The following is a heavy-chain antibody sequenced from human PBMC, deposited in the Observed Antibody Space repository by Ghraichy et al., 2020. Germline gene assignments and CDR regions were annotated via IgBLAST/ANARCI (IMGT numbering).Heavy chain of an antibody. Sequence: SETLSLTCTVSGGSISSYYWSWIRQPPGKGLEWIGYIYYSGSTNYNPSLKSRVTISVDTSKNQFSLKLSSVTAADTAVYYCARAYDFWSGFNWFDPWGQGTLVTVSS. CDR1: GGSISSYY. V-gene: IGHV4-59*01. J-gene: IGHJ5*02. CDR2: IYYSGST. D-gene: IGHD3-3*01. CDR3: ARAYDFWSGFNWFDP.